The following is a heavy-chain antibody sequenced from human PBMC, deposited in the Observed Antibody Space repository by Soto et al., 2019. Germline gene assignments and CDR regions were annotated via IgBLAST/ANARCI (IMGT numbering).Heavy chain of an antibody. Sequence: QVQLQESGPGLVKPSETLSLTCSVSGGSISSRSHYWGWIRQSPGKHLEWIGSSFYRGSTHYNPSLKTRATIAVDTCKNQVSLNLYSVTAADTAVYYCATADGFGVVTPFFEYWGQGILVTVSS. CDR1: GGSISSRSHY. V-gene: IGHV4-39*01. J-gene: IGHJ4*02. CDR3: ATADGFGVVTPFFEY. CDR2: SFYRGST. D-gene: IGHD3-3*01.